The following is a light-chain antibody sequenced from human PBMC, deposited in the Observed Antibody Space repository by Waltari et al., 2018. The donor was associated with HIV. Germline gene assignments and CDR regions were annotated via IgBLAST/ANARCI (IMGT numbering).Light chain of an antibody. J-gene: IGKJ4*01. CDR2: GPS. V-gene: IGKV3-20*01. Sequence: EIVLTQSPGTLSLSPGERATLSCKVSQSVSSSYLAWYQQKVGQAPRLLFYGPSTRATGIPDRFSGSGSGTDFTLTISRLEAEDFAVYYCQQYGSSPLTFGGGTKVEIK. CDR3: QQYGSSPLT. CDR1: QSVSSSY.